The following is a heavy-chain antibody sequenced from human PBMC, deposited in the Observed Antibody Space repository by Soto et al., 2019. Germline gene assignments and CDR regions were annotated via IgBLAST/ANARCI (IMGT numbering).Heavy chain of an antibody. CDR1: GGSISSYY. CDR2: IYYSGST. CDR3: ARVITIFGVITIYGMDV. J-gene: IGHJ6*02. D-gene: IGHD3-3*01. Sequence: PSETLSLTCTVSGGSISSYYWSWIRQPPGKGLEWIGYIYYSGSTNYNPSLKSRVTISVDTSKNQFSLKLSSVTAADTAVYYCARVITIFGVITIYGMDVWGQGTTVTVSS. V-gene: IGHV4-59*12.